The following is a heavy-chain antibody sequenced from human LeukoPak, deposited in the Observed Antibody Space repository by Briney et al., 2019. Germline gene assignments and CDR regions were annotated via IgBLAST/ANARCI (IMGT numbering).Heavy chain of an antibody. V-gene: IGHV3-30-3*01. J-gene: IGHJ6*03. D-gene: IGHD2-21*01. CDR2: ISYDGSNK. CDR1: GFTFSSYA. Sequence: PGRSPRLSCAASGFTFSSYAMHWVRQAPGKGLEWVAVISYDGSNKYYADSVKGRFTISRDNPKNTLYLQMNSLRAEDTAVYYCARDGVYCGGDCYLYYYYYMDVWGKGTTVTVSS. CDR3: ARDGVYCGGDCYLYYYYYMDV.